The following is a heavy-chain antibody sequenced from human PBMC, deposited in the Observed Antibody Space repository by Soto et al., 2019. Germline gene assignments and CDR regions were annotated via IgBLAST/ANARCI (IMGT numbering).Heavy chain of an antibody. D-gene: IGHD2-15*01. CDR3: ARQLSVVADRIYYYYYYMDV. CDR2: IYYSGST. Sequence: SETLSLTCTVSGGSISSYYWSWIRQPPGKGLEWIGYIYYSGSTNYNPSLKSRVTISVDTSKNQFSLKLSSVTAADTAVYYCARQLSVVADRIYYYYYYMDVWGKGTTVTVSS. J-gene: IGHJ6*03. CDR1: GGSISSYY. V-gene: IGHV4-59*01.